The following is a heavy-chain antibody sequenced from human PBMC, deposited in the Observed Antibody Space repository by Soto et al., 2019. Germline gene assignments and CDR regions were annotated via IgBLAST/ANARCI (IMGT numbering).Heavy chain of an antibody. V-gene: IGHV1-2*02. D-gene: IGHD2-2*02. Sequence: GSVKVSYKASGYPFTGYYMHLVRRAPGQGLEWTGWINPNSGGTNYAQKFQGRVTMTRDTSISTAYMELSRLRSDDTAVYYCARDLLRIVVVPAAIAYYYYGMDVWGQGTTVTVSS. CDR3: ARDLLRIVVVPAAIAYYYYGMDV. J-gene: IGHJ6*01. CDR2: INPNSGGT. CDR1: GYPFTGYY.